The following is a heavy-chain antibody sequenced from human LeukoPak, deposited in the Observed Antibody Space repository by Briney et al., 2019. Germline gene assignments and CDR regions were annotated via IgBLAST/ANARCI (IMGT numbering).Heavy chain of an antibody. CDR2: INPSAGST. CDR3: ARAPYIEMSTNLDY. J-gene: IGHJ4*02. D-gene: IGHD5-24*01. V-gene: IGHV1-46*01. CDR1: GYTFTSYY. Sequence: ASVKVSCKASGYTFTSYYIHWVRHAPGQGLEWMGVINPSAGSTIYAQKFQGRVTMTRDTSTSTVYMELSSLRSEDTAVYYCARAPYIEMSTNLDYWGQGTPVTVSS.